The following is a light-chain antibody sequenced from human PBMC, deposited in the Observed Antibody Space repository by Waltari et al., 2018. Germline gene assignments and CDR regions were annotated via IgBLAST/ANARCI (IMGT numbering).Light chain of an antibody. CDR1: QSVLYSSNNKNY. CDR2: WAS. Sequence: DIVMTQSPDSLAVSLGERATINCKSSQSVLYSSNNKNYLAWYQQKPGQPPKLLIYWASTRESGVPDRFSCSRSXTDFTLTISSLQAEDVAVYYCQQYYSTPPTFGQGTKLEIK. J-gene: IGKJ2*01. CDR3: QQYYSTPPT. V-gene: IGKV4-1*01.